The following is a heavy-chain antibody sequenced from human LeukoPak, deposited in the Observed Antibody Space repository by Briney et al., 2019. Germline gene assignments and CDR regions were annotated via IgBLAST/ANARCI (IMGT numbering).Heavy chain of an antibody. CDR1: GFTFSSYA. CDR2: ISGSGGST. V-gene: IGHV3-23*01. Sequence: GGSLRLSCAASGFTFSSYAMSWVRQAPGKGLEWVSAISGSGGSTYYADSVKGRFTISRDNSKNTLYLQLNSLRAEDTAVYYCAKNGGPYSSGHSFDYWGQGTLVTVSS. J-gene: IGHJ4*02. D-gene: IGHD6-19*01. CDR3: AKNGGPYSSGHSFDY.